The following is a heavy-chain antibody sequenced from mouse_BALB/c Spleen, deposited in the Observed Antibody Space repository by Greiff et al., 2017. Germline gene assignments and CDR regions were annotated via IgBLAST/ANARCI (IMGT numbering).Heavy chain of an antibody. CDR2: ISSGGSYT. Sequence: DVKLVESGGGLVKPGGSLKLSCAASGFTFSSYAMSWVRQSPEKRLEWVAEISSGGSYTYYPDTVTGRFTISRDNAKNTLYLEMSSLRSEDTAMYYCARESTATPYYFDYWGQGTTLTVSS. D-gene: IGHD1-2*01. J-gene: IGHJ2*01. CDR1: GFTFSSYA. V-gene: IGHV5-9-4*01. CDR3: ARESTATPYYFDY.